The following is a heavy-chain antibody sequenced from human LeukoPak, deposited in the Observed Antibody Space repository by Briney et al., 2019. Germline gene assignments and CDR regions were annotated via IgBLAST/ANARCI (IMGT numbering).Heavy chain of an antibody. CDR3: AKEKAIATINYGLDV. CDR1: GFIFYTYG. V-gene: IGHV3-30*18. J-gene: IGHJ6*02. D-gene: IGHD1-1*01. Sequence: PGRSLRLSCAASGFIFYTYGMLWVRQAPGKGLEWVAVIAYDGSNKVYADSVKGRFTISRDNSKNTLYLQMNSLRGEDTAVYYCAKEKAIATINYGLDVWGQGTTVTVSS. CDR2: IAYDGSNK.